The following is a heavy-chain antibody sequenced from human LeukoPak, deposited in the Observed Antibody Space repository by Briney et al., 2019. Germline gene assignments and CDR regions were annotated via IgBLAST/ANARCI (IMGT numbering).Heavy chain of an antibody. V-gene: IGHV4-59*12. CDR2: IYDSGST. D-gene: IGHD3-22*01. J-gene: IGHJ4*02. CDR1: GGSISSYY. CDR3: ARDLYYDSGGSDY. Sequence: SETLSLTCTVSGGSISSYYWNWIRQPPEKGLEWIGYIYDSGSTNYNPSLKSRVTISVDTSKNQFSLKLTSETAADTAVYYCARDLYYDSGGSDYWGQGTLVTVSS.